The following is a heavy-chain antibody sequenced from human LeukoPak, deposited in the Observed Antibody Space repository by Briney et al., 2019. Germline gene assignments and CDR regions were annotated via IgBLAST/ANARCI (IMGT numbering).Heavy chain of an antibody. Sequence: VSVKVSCKASGYTFTGYYMHWVRQAPGQGLEWMGWISAYNGNTNYAQKLQGRVTMTTDTSTSTAYMELRSLRSDDTAVYYCAAHPPGGSSGFDAFDIWGQGTMVTVSS. CDR1: GYTFTGYY. CDR2: ISAYNGNT. V-gene: IGHV1-18*04. J-gene: IGHJ3*02. CDR3: AAHPPGGSSGFDAFDI. D-gene: IGHD3-22*01.